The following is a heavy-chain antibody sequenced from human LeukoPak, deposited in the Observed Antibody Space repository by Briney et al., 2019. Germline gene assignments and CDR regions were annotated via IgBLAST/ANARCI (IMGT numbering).Heavy chain of an antibody. V-gene: IGHV3-74*01. D-gene: IGHD1-26*01. CDR2: INSDGSNT. CDR1: GLTFSSNW. J-gene: IGHJ4*02. Sequence: GGTLRLSCAASGLTFSSNWMHWVRQAPGKGLVWVSRINSDGSNTNYADSVKGRFTISRDNAKNTLYLQMNSLRAEDTAVYYCAREVGATRFDYWGQGTLVTVSS. CDR3: AREVGATRFDY.